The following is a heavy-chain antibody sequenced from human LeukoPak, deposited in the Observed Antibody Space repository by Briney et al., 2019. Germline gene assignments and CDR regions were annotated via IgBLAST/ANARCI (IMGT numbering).Heavy chain of an antibody. CDR1: GGSISTSNYY. D-gene: IGHD5-18*01. J-gene: IGHJ4*02. CDR2: IYNGGGT. V-gene: IGHV4-39*01. CDR3: ARYLSSTAQDY. Sequence: SETLSLTYTVSGGSISTSNYYWGWIRQAPGKGLEWIERIYNGGGTHYNPSLKSRVTISIDTSKNQFSLNLSSVTAADTAVYYCARYLSSTAQDYWGQGTLVTVSS.